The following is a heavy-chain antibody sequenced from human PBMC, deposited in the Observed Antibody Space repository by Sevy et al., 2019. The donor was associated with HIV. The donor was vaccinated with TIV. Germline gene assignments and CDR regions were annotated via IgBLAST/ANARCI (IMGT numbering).Heavy chain of an antibody. Sequence: GGSLRLSCAASGFTFSSYAMHWVHQAPGKGLEWVAVISYDGSNKYYADSVKGRFTISRDNSKNTLYLQMNSLRAEDTAVYYCARGPRYSYVLNPTPYFDYWGQGVLVTVSS. J-gene: IGHJ4*02. CDR2: ISYDGSNK. CDR1: GFTFSSYA. V-gene: IGHV3-30-3*01. D-gene: IGHD5-18*01. CDR3: ARGPRYSYVLNPTPYFDY.